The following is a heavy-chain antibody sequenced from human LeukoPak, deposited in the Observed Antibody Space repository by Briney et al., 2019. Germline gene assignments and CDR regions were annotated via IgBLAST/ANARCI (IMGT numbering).Heavy chain of an antibody. CDR1: GTFISPYH. CDR2: MYSSSSS. CDR3: ARVLCVSNGICYAFDI. Sequence: SETLSLTCTVSGTFISPYHWSWFRQSSGKGLEWIGLMYSSSSSNYSPSLKSRLTISPDNSKNQFSLRLSSVTAADTAVYYCARVLCVSNGICYAFDIWGQGTTVIVSS. J-gene: IGHJ3*02. D-gene: IGHD2-8*01. V-gene: IGHV4-4*07.